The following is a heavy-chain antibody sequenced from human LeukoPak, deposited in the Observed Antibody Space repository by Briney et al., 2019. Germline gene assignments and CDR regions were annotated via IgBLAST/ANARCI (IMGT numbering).Heavy chain of an antibody. J-gene: IGHJ5*01. CDR2: ISTSSSII. CDR1: GFTFSSYS. D-gene: IGHD2-15*01. CDR3: IKDTGYCSGGSCYRWFDS. Sequence: PGGSLRLSCAASGFTFSSYSMSWVRQAPGKGLEWVSYISTSSSIIYYADSVKGRFTISRDDAKNSVSLQMNSLRAEDTAVYYCIKDTGYCSGGSCYRWFDSWGQGTLVTVSS. V-gene: IGHV3-48*01.